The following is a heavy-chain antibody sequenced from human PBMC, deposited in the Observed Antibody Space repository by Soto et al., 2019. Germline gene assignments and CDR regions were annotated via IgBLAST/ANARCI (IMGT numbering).Heavy chain of an antibody. Sequence: QVQLVESGGGVVQPGRSLRLSCAASGFTFSSYAMHWVRQAPGKGLEWVAVISYDGSNKYYADSVKGRFTISRDNSKNTQYLQMNRLRAEDTAVYYCARETYYDFWSGPYYGMDVWGQGPTVTVSS. CDR1: GFTFSSYA. CDR3: ARETYYDFWSGPYYGMDV. D-gene: IGHD3-3*01. V-gene: IGHV3-30-3*01. J-gene: IGHJ6*02. CDR2: ISYDGSNK.